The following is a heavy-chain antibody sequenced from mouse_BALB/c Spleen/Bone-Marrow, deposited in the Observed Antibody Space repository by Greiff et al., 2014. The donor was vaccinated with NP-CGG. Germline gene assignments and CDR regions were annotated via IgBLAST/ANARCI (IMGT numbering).Heavy chain of an antibody. D-gene: IGHD2-4*01. CDR1: GFSLTSYG. CDR2: IWAGGST. V-gene: IGHV2-9*02. Sequence: QVQLQQSGPGLGAPSQSLSITCTVSGFSLTSYGVHWVRPPPGKGLEWLGVIWAGGSTNYNSALMSRLSISKDNSKSQVFLKMNSLQTDDTAMYYCARDGDYDEGAWFAYWGQGTLVTVSA. CDR3: ARDGDYDEGAWFAY. J-gene: IGHJ3*01.